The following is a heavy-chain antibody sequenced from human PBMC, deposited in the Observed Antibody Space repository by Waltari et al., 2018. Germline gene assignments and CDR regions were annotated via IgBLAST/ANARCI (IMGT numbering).Heavy chain of an antibody. CDR1: GGTFSSYA. J-gene: IGHJ3*02. CDR2: IIPIFGTA. Sequence: QVQLVQSGAEVKKPGSSVKVSCKASGGTFSSYAISWVRQAPGQGLEWMGGIIPIFGTANYAQKFQGRVTITADESTSTTYMELSRLRSDDTAVYYCALSSSWYEGAFDIWGQGTMVTVSS. V-gene: IGHV1-69*13. CDR3: ALSSSWYEGAFDI. D-gene: IGHD6-13*01.